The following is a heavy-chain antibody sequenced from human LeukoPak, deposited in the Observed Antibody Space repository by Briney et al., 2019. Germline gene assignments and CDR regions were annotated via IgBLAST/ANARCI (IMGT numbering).Heavy chain of an antibody. CDR2: IKPDEREK. Sequence: PGGSLRLSCAASGFTFSWYWMSWVRQAPGEGLEWVANIKPDEREKNFVDSVRGRFTISRDNAKNSLYLQMNILRGEDTAVYYCARDNSGWSLDYWGQGTLVTVSS. J-gene: IGHJ4*02. V-gene: IGHV3-7*01. D-gene: IGHD6-19*01. CDR1: GFTFSWYW. CDR3: ARDNSGWSLDY.